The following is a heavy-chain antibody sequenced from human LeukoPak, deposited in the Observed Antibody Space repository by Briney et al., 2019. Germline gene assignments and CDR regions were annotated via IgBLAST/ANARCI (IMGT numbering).Heavy chain of an antibody. V-gene: IGHV1-69*06. CDR2: IIPIFGTA. CDR3: ARVRDKYYDILTGYYHGYYYYGMDV. Sequence: SVKVSCKASRGTFSSYAISWVRQAPGQGLEWMGGIIPIFGTANYAQKFQGRVTITADKSTSTAYMELSSLRSEDTAVYYCARVRDKYYDILTGYYHGYYYYGMDVWGKGTMVTVSS. D-gene: IGHD3-9*01. J-gene: IGHJ6*04. CDR1: RGTFSSYA.